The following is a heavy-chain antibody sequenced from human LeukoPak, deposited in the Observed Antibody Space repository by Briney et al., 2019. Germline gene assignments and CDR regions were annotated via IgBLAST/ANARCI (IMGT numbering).Heavy chain of an antibody. V-gene: IGHV4-61*05. CDR1: GGSISSSSYY. Sequence: SETLSLTCTVSGGSISSSSYYWGWIRQPPGKGLEWIGRIYTSGSTNCNPSLKSRVTMSVDTSKNQFSLKLSSVTAADTAVYYCARGWLINYWGQGTLVTVSS. D-gene: IGHD5-12*01. CDR3: ARGWLINY. J-gene: IGHJ4*02. CDR2: IYTSGST.